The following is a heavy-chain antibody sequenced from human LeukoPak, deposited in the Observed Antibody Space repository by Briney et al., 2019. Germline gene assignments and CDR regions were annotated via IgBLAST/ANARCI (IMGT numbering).Heavy chain of an antibody. D-gene: IGHD4-23*01. V-gene: IGHV4-38-2*02. Sequence: SETLSLTCTVSGYSISSGYYWGWIRQPPGKELEWIGSIYHSGSTYYNPSLKSRVTISVDTSKNQFSLKLSSVTAADTAVYYCASYGGNSGGRMIFDYWGQGTLVTVSS. CDR2: IYHSGST. CDR1: GYSISSGYY. J-gene: IGHJ4*02. CDR3: ASYGGNSGGRMIFDY.